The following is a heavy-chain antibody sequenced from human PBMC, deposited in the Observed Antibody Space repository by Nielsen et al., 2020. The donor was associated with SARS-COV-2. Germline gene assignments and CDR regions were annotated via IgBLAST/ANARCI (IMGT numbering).Heavy chain of an antibody. CDR2: IWYDGSNK. CDR3: AGTIFGVGPNWFDP. J-gene: IGHJ5*02. CDR1: GFTFSSYG. Sequence: GGSLRLSCAASGFTFSSYGMHWVRQAPGKGLEWVAVIWYDGSNKYYADSVKGRFTISRDNSKNTLYLQMNSLRAEDTAVYYCAGTIFGVGPNWFDPWGQGTLVTVSS. D-gene: IGHD3-3*01. V-gene: IGHV3-33*01.